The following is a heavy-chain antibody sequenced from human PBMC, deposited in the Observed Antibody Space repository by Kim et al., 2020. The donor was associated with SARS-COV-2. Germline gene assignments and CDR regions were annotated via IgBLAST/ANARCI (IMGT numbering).Heavy chain of an antibody. CDR3: ASAVSDYYDSSGYVDY. D-gene: IGHD3-22*01. J-gene: IGHJ4*02. Sequence: SVKVSCKASGGTFSSYAISWVRQAPGQGLEWMGGIIPIFGTANYAQKFQGRVTITADESTSTAYMELSSLRSEDTAVYYCASAVSDYYDSSGYVDYWGQGTLVTVSS. V-gene: IGHV1-69*13. CDR1: GGTFSSYA. CDR2: IIPIFGTA.